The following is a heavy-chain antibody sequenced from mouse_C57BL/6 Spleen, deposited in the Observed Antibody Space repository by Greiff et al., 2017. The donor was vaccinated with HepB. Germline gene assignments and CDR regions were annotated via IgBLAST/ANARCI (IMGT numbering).Heavy chain of an antibody. J-gene: IGHJ4*01. V-gene: IGHV3-8*01. D-gene: IGHD2-4*01. CDR1: GYSITSDY. CDR3: ARYEGLRRGGYAMDY. Sequence: EVKLVESGPGLAKPSQTLSLTCSVTGYSITSDYWNWIRKFPGNKLEYMGYISYSGSTYYNPSLKSRISITRDTSKNQYYLQLNSVTTEDTATYYCARYEGLRRGGYAMDYWGQGTSVTVSS. CDR2: ISYSGST.